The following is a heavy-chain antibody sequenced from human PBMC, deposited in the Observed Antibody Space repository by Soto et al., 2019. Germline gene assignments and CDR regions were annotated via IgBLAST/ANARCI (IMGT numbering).Heavy chain of an antibody. Sequence: QVQLVESGGGVVQPGRSLRLSCAASGFTFSNYGMXXXXXXXXXXXXXVAVISYDGRDKYYADSVKGRFTISRDNSKXXXXXXXXXXXXXXXXXXXXXXXXXXXXXXXXXDVWGQGTTVTVSS. CDR2: ISYDGRDK. CDR1: GFTFSNYG. V-gene: IGHV3-30*03. J-gene: IGHJ6*02. CDR3: XXXXXXXXXXXXXDV.